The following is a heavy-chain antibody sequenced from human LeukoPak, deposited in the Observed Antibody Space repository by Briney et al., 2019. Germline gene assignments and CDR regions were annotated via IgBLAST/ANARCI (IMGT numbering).Heavy chain of an antibody. CDR2: IRYDGSNK. CDR3: AKDPSSSWGASPLDY. CDR1: GFTFSSYG. Sequence: GGSLRLSCAASGFTFSSYGMHWVRQAPGKGLEWVAFIRYDGSNKYYADSVKGRFTISRDNSKNTLYLQMNSLRAEDTAVYYCAKDPSSSWGASPLDYWGQGTLVTVSS. J-gene: IGHJ4*02. D-gene: IGHD6-13*01. V-gene: IGHV3-30*02.